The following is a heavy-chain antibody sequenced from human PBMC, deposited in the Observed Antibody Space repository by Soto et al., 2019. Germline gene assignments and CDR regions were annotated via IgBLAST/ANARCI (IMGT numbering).Heavy chain of an antibody. V-gene: IGHV1-69*06. CDR1: GGTFSNYA. J-gene: IGHJ6*02. CDR2: IIPMFGTA. Sequence: QVQLVQSGAEVKKPGSSVKVSCKASGGTFSNYAISWVRQAPGQGLEWMGGIIPMFGTANYGQKFQGRVTITADKFTSTAYMELHSLKSADTAVYYCARDPFIAAGGYYYYYGMDVWGQGTTVTVSS. D-gene: IGHD6-13*01. CDR3: ARDPFIAAGGYYYYYGMDV.